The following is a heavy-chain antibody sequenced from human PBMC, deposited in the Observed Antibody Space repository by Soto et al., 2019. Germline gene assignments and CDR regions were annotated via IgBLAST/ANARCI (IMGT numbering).Heavy chain of an antibody. Sequence: TLSLTCTVSGGSISSGGYYWSWIRQHPGKGLEWIGYIYYSGSTYYNPSLKSRVTISVDTSKNQFSLKLSSVTAADTAVYYCARIIVVVPAAIRYYYYYMDVWGKGTTVTVS. CDR3: ARIIVVVPAAIRYYYYYMDV. CDR1: GGSISSGGYY. CDR2: IYYSGST. V-gene: IGHV4-31*03. J-gene: IGHJ6*03. D-gene: IGHD2-2*02.